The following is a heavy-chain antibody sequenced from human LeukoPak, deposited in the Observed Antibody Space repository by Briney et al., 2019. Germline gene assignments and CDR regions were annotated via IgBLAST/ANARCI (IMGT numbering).Heavy chain of an antibody. V-gene: IGHV4-4*07. D-gene: IGHD2-2*01. CDR2: IYTSGST. Sequence: SETLSLTCTVSGDSISGFYWSWIRQAAGKGLEWIGHIYTSGSTNYNSSLKSRVTMSVDVSKNQFSLKLRSVTAADTAVYYCARDVVAARGSFDYWGQGTLVTVSS. CDR3: ARDVVAARGSFDY. J-gene: IGHJ4*02. CDR1: GDSISGFY.